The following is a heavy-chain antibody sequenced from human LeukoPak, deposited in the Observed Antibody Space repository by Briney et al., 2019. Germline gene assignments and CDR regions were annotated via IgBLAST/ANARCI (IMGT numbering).Heavy chain of an antibody. CDR3: ARGWNSDLDY. D-gene: IGHD1-26*01. CDR2: IYYSGST. J-gene: IGHJ4*02. CDR1: GGSISSYY. Sequence: PSETLSLTCTVSGGSISSYYWSWIRQPPGKGLEWIGYIYYSGSTNYNPSLKSRVTISVDTSKNQFSLKLSSVTATDTAVYYCARGWNSDLDYWGRGTLVTVSS. V-gene: IGHV4-59*01.